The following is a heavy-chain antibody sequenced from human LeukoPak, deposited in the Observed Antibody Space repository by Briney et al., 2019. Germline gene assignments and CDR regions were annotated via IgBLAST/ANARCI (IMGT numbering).Heavy chain of an antibody. J-gene: IGHJ4*02. CDR1: GGSLIGNF. CDR3: ARRRYYDSSGYNPTYYFDY. CDR2: IYNTVDT. V-gene: IGHV4-59*01. D-gene: IGHD3-22*01. Sequence: SETLSLTCTVSGGSLIGNFWTWIRQPPGKRLEWIGYIYNTVDTNYNPSLKSRVTISVDMSKTQFSLRLTSVTAADTAVYYCARRRYYDSSGYNPTYYFDYWGQGILVTVSS.